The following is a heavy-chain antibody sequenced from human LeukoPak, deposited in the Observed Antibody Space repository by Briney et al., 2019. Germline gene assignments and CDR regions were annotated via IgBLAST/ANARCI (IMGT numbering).Heavy chain of an antibody. D-gene: IGHD3-22*01. CDR1: GYTFTNYG. CDR2: ISGDNGNT. V-gene: IGHV1-18*01. J-gene: IGHJ4*02. CDR3: ARDCDRSGYYCY. Sequence: ASVKVSCKASGYTFTNYGISWVRQAPGQGLEWMGWISGDNGNTYYAQKLQARITMTTDTSTSTAYMELRSLRSDDTAVYYCARDCDRSGYYCYWGQGTLVTVYS.